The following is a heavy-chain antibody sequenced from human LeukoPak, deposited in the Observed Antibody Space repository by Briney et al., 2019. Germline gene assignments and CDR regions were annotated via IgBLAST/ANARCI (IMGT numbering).Heavy chain of an antibody. D-gene: IGHD3-9*01. CDR3: ARGTDILTGPDY. J-gene: IGHJ4*02. V-gene: IGHV3-30*04. Sequence: GRSLRLSCAASGFTFSSYAMHWVRQAPGKGLEWVAVISYDGSKKHYADSVKGRFTISRDNSKNTLYLQMNSLRAEDTAVYYCARGTDILTGPDYWGQGTLVTVSS. CDR1: GFTFSSYA. CDR2: ISYDGSKK.